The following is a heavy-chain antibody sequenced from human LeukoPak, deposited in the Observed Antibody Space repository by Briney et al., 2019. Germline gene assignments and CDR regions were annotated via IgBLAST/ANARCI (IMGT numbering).Heavy chain of an antibody. V-gene: IGHV4-38-2*02. CDR1: GSSISSGYY. D-gene: IGHD4-17*01. J-gene: IGHJ5*02. CDR3: ARATYGDYTRFDP. Sequence: SETLSLTCTVSGSSISSGYYWDWIRQPPGKGLEWIGSLYHSGNTYYSPSLKSRVTISVDTSKNQFSLKLSSVTAADTAVYYCARATYGDYTRFDPWGQGTLVTVSS. CDR2: LYHSGNT.